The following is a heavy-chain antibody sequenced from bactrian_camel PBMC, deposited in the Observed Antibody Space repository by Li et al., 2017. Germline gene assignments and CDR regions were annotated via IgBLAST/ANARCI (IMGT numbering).Heavy chain of an antibody. V-gene: IGHV3S40*01. CDR3: ASRYGGTWEWRY. Sequence: DVQLVESGGGLVQPGGSLHLSCAASGFTFSSSQLSWVRQAPGKGLEWVSAIDSGGSTTYYADSVKGRFTISRDNGKNTVYLQMNSLKPEDTALYHCASRYGGTWEWRYWGQGTQVTVS. CDR1: GFTFSSSQ. J-gene: IGHJ4*01. CDR2: IDSGGSTT. D-gene: IGHD6*01.